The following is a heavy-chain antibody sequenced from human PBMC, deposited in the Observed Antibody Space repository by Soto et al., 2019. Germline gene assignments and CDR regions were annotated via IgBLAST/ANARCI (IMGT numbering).Heavy chain of an antibody. Sequence: QITLKESGPTLVKPTQTLTLTCTFSGFSLSTSGVGVGWIRQPPGKALEWLALIYWDDDKRYSPSLKSRITTSKGASQHQVVLTLTNRNPVATATSYCARHDPGSYGMWGQGTLVTVSS. J-gene: IGHJ4*02. D-gene: IGHD3-10*01. CDR2: IYWDDDK. CDR1: GFSLSTSGVG. CDR3: ARHDPGSYGM. V-gene: IGHV2-5*02.